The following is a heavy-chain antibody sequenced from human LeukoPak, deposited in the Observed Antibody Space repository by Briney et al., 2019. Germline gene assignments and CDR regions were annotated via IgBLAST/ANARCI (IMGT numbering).Heavy chain of an antibody. D-gene: IGHD3-16*01. CDR3: AVIEAFGRVIGGMDV. J-gene: IGHJ6*02. CDR1: GVSISSGGYY. Sequence: SETLSLTCTVSGVSISSGGYYWRWTRQHPGKGLEWIGYIYYSGSTYYNPCLKSRVTISVDTSKNQFSLKLSSVTAADTAVYYCAVIEAFGRVIGGMDVWGQGTTVTVSS. CDR2: IYYSGST. V-gene: IGHV4-31*03.